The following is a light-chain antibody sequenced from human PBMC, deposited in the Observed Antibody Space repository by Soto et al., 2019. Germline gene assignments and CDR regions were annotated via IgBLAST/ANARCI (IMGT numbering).Light chain of an antibody. V-gene: IGLV1-51*02. CDR2: ENT. J-gene: IGLJ1*01. Sequence: QSVLTQPPSVSAAPGQKVTISCSGGNSNIGKNFVSWYLQVPGTAPRLVIYENTARPSGIPDRVSGSKSGTSATLGITGLQTGDEADYYCATWDSGLATYVFGPGTXVTAL. CDR1: NSNIGKNF. CDR3: ATWDSGLATYV.